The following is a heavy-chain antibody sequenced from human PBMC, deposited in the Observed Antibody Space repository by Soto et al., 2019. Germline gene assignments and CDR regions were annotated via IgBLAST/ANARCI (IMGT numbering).Heavy chain of an antibody. CDR2: FDPEDGET. V-gene: IGHV1-24*01. J-gene: IGHJ4*02. D-gene: IGHD2-2*01. Sequence: ASVKVSCKVSGYTLTELSMHWVRQAPGKGLEWMGGFDPEDGETIYAQKFQGRVTMTEDTSTDTAYMELSSLRSEDTAVYYCATLLREYCSSTSCYFGAQNYYFDYWGQGTLVTVPQ. CDR1: GYTLTELS. CDR3: ATLLREYCSSTSCYFGAQNYYFDY.